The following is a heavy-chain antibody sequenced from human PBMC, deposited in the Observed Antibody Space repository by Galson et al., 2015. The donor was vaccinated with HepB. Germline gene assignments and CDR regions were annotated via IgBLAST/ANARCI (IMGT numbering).Heavy chain of an antibody. J-gene: IGHJ5*02. CDR1: GFAFNNAW. CDR3: TTDVYFSSYWSWLDP. Sequence: SLRLSCAASGFAFNNAWMNWVRQAPGKGLEWVGRIKSKTDGGTTEYAAPVKGRFTISRDDSGNTLYLQMHSLKTGDTAVYYCTTDVYFSSYWSWLDPWGQGTLVTVSS. D-gene: IGHD2-2*01. CDR2: IKSKTDGGTT. V-gene: IGHV3-15*01.